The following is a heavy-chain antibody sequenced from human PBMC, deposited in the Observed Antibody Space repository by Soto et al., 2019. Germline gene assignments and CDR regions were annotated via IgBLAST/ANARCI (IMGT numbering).Heavy chain of an antibody. D-gene: IGHD3-3*01. CDR2: IKQDGSEK. V-gene: IGHV3-7*01. CDR3: ARDPRFPEPNYMDV. CDR1: GFTFSSYW. J-gene: IGHJ6*03. Sequence: GGSLRLSCAASGFTFSSYWMSWVRQAPGKGLEWVANIKQDGSEKYYVDSVKGRFTISRDNAKNSLYLQMNSLRAEDTAVYYCARDPRFPEPNYMDVWGKGTTVTVSS.